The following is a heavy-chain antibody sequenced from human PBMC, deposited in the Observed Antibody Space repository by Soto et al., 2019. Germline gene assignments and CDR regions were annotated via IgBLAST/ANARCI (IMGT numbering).Heavy chain of an antibody. CDR3: ARGPIGDAAMVTNYFDF. CDR2: LSYDGNNI. V-gene: IGHV3-30-3*01. D-gene: IGHD5-18*01. J-gene: IGHJ4*02. CDR1: GFTFRNYA. Sequence: QVQLVESGGGVVQPGRSLRLSCAASGFTFRNYAIHWVRQAQGKGLEWVAVLSYDGNNIHYADSVKGRFTVSRDNSKNTRFLQLNSLRAKDTALYYCARGPIGDAAMVTNYFDFWGQGTLVTVSS.